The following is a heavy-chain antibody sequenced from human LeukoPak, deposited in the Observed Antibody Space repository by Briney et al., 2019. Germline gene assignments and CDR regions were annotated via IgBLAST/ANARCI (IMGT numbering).Heavy chain of an antibody. Sequence: GGSLRLSCAASGFTFSSYGMHWVRQAPGKGLEWVAVIWYDGSNKYYADSVKGRFTISRDNSKNTLYLRMNSLRAEDTAVYYCAKDSTVTTSHFDYWGQGTLVTVSS. CDR1: GFTFSSYG. CDR3: AKDSTVTTSHFDY. J-gene: IGHJ4*02. D-gene: IGHD4-17*01. CDR2: IWYDGSNK. V-gene: IGHV3-33*06.